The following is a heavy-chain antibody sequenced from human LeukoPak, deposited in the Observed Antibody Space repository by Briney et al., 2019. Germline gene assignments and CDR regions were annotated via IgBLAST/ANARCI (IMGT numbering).Heavy chain of an antibody. CDR2: INHSGST. CDR1: GGSFSGYY. J-gene: IGHJ4*02. CDR3: ARGGYGGNSPDY. D-gene: IGHD4-23*01. V-gene: IGHV4-34*01. Sequence: SETLSLTCAVYGGSFSGYYWSWIRQPPGKGLEWIGEINHSGSTNYNPSLKSRLTISVDKSKNQFSLKLSSVTAADTAVYYCARGGYGGNSPDYWGQGTLVTVSS.